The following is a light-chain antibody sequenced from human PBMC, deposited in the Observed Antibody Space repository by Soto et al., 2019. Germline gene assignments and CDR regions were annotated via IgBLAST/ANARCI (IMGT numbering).Light chain of an antibody. CDR3: QQRNNCPRIT. Sequence: EIVLTQFPATLSLFPGETATLSSRASQTVGTYLAWYQQKPGQAPRLLISDASNRATGVPTRFSGSGSGTDFTLTISSLEPEDFAVYFCQQRNNCPRITFGQGTRLEIK. CDR1: QTVGTY. CDR2: DAS. V-gene: IGKV3-11*01. J-gene: IGKJ5*01.